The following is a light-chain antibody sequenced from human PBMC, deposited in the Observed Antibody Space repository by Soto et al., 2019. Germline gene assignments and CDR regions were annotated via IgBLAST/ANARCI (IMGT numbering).Light chain of an antibody. J-gene: IGKJ2*01. CDR2: KAS. Sequence: DIQMTQSPSTLSASVGDTVTITCRASQSISNWLAWYQQKPGQAPKLLIHKASTLESGVPSRFSCSGSGTEFTLTISSLQPDDFATFYCQQYDRFPYTFGQGTKLEIK. CDR1: QSISNW. V-gene: IGKV1-5*03. CDR3: QQYDRFPYT.